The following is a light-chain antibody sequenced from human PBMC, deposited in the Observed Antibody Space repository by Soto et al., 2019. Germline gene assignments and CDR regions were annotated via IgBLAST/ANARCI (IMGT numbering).Light chain of an antibody. J-gene: IGKJ4*01. Sequence: IVWTQCPATLSLSPGERTTLSCGASQSVSRYLAWYRQKPGLAPRLLIYDASTRATGIPDRFSGSGSGTDFTLTISRLEPEDFAVYYCQQYSSLPLTFGGGTKVDIK. CDR1: QSVSRY. CDR2: DAS. CDR3: QQYSSLPLT. V-gene: IGKV3D-20*01.